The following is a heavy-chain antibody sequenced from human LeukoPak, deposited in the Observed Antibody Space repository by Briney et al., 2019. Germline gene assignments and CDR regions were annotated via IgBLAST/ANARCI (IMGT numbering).Heavy chain of an antibody. J-gene: IGHJ4*02. CDR2: ISWNSGSI. CDR3: AKAVGYSGSREYYFDY. Sequence: PGRSLRLSCAASGFTFDDYAMHWVRQAPGKGLEWVSGISWNSGSIGYADSVKGRFTISRDNAKNSLFLQMNSLRAEDTALYYCAKAVGYSGSREYYFDYWGQGTLVNVSS. CDR1: GFTFDDYA. D-gene: IGHD1-26*01. V-gene: IGHV3-9*01.